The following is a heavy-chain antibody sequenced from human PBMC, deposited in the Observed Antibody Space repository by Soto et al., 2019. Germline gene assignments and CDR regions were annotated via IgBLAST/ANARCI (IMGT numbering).Heavy chain of an antibody. Sequence: APVKVSCKASGYTFISYSISWVRQAPGQGLEWMGWISAYNGDTNYAQKLQGRVTMATDTSTSTAYMELRSLRSDDTAVYYCARGGRSGSYGYFEYWGQGTLVTVSS. CDR3: ARGGRSGSYGYFEY. V-gene: IGHV1-18*04. CDR2: ISAYNGDT. CDR1: GYTFISYS. J-gene: IGHJ4*02. D-gene: IGHD1-26*01.